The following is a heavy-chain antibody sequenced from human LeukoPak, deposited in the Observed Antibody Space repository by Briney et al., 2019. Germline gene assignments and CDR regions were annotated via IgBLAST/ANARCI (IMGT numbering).Heavy chain of an antibody. Sequence: ASVRVSCKASGYTFTNYGISWVRQAPGQGLEWMGWISAYNGNTKYTQTLQGRVTMTTDTSTSTAYMELRSLRSDDTAVYYCARDFAAAGTWGHWGQGTLGIVSS. J-gene: IGHJ4*02. D-gene: IGHD6-13*01. CDR3: ARDFAAAGTWGH. V-gene: IGHV1-18*01. CDR2: ISAYNGNT. CDR1: GYTFTNYG.